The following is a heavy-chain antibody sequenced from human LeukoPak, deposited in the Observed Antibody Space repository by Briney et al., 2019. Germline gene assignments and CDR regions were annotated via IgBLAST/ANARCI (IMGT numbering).Heavy chain of an antibody. Sequence: SETLSLTCTVSGGSISSYYWSRIRQPPGKGLEWIGYISDSGSTHYNPSLQSRVTISVDTSKNQFSLRLSSVTASDTAVYYCARRRIGDLTIGSDTWFDPWGQGALVTVSS. CDR1: GGSISSYY. CDR2: ISDSGST. CDR3: ARRRIGDLTIGSDTWFDP. D-gene: IGHD2-15*01. J-gene: IGHJ5*02. V-gene: IGHV4-59*08.